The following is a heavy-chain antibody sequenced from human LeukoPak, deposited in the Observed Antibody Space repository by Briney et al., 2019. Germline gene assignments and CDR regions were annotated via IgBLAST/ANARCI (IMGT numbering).Heavy chain of an antibody. CDR1: GYTFINYG. V-gene: IGHV1-18*01. D-gene: IGHD2-2*01. Sequence: ASVKVSCKASGYTFINYGISWVRQAPGQGLEWMGWISGYNGYTKNAQKFQGRVTITADKSTSTAYMELSSLRSEDTAVYYCARGGLGEYCSSTSCYDPFDYWGQGTLVTVSS. J-gene: IGHJ4*02. CDR3: ARGGLGEYCSSTSCYDPFDY. CDR2: ISGYNGYT.